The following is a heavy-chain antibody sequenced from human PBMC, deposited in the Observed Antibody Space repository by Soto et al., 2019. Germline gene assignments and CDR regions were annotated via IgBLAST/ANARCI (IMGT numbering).Heavy chain of an antibody. Sequence: XVSLKLSCADSGFTFSSYGMHWVRQAPGKGLEWVAVISYDGSNKYYADSVKGRFTISRDNSKNTLYLQMNSLRAEDTAVYYCAKDATDSSGYLAPGDVHLSHFDYWGQGTLVTVSS. CDR2: ISYDGSNK. J-gene: IGHJ4*02. V-gene: IGHV3-30*18. CDR3: AKDATDSSGYLAPGDVHLSHFDY. D-gene: IGHD3-22*01. CDR1: GFTFSSYG.